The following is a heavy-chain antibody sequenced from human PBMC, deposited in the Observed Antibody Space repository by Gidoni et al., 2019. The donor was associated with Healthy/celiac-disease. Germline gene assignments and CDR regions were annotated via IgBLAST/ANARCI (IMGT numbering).Heavy chain of an antibody. CDR2: IKSKTDGGTT. CDR3: TTGEYSSGWYYFDY. CDR1: GFTFSNAW. D-gene: IGHD6-19*01. V-gene: IGHV3-15*01. Sequence: EVQLVESGGGLVKPGGSLRLSCAASGFTFSNAWMSWVRQAPGKGLEWVGRIKSKTDGGTTDYAAPVKGRFTISRDDSKNTLYLQMNSLKTEDTAVYYCTTGEYSSGWYYFDYWGQGTLVTVSS. J-gene: IGHJ4*02.